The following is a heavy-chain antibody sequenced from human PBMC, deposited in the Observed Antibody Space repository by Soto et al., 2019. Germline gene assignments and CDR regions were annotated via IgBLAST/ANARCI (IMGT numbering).Heavy chain of an antibody. CDR1: GFTFSSYA. Sequence: GGSLRLSCAASGFTFSSYAMSWVRQAPGKGLEWVSAISGSGGSTYYADSVKGRFTISRDNSKNTLWPQMNSLRAEDTAVYYCAKDHNRAYGGGGCYPNWFDPWGQGTLVTVSS. CDR2: ISGSGGST. D-gene: IGHD2-21*01. V-gene: IGHV3-23*01. J-gene: IGHJ5*02. CDR3: AKDHNRAYGGGGCYPNWFDP.